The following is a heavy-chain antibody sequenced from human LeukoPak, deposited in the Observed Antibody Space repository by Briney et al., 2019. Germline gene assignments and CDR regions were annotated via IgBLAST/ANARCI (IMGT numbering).Heavy chain of an antibody. CDR2: IYYSGST. Sequence: SETLSLTCTVSGGSISSYYWSWIRQLPGKGLEWIGYIYYSGSTNYNPSLKSRVTISVDTSKNQFSLKLSSVTAADTAVYYCARAAYSGSYHSDYWGQGTLVTVSS. J-gene: IGHJ4*02. CDR3: ARAAYSGSYHSDY. CDR1: GGSISSYY. V-gene: IGHV4-59*01. D-gene: IGHD1-26*01.